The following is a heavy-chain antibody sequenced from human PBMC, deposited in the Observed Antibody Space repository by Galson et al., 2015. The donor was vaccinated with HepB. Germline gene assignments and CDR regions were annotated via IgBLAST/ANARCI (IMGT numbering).Heavy chain of an antibody. CDR1: RFTFSSYA. V-gene: IGHV3-23*01. Sequence: SLRLSCAASRFTFSSYAMSWVRQAPGKGLEWVSAISGSGGSTYYADSVKGRFTISRDNSKNTLYLQMNSLRAEDTAVYYCAKEGLSTPPVDYYYYGMDVWGQGTTVTVSS. CDR3: AKEGLSTPPVDYYYYGMDV. J-gene: IGHJ6*02. CDR2: ISGSGGST. D-gene: IGHD6-19*01.